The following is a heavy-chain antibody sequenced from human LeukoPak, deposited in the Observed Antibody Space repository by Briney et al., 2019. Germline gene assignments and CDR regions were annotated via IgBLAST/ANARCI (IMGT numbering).Heavy chain of an antibody. CDR1: GGSISSGDYY. Sequence: PSQTLSLTCTVSGGSISSGDYYWSWIRQPPGKGLEWIGYIYYSGSTYYNPSLKSRVTISVDTSKNQFSLKLSSVTAADTAVYYCARQEGDYRGYFDYWGQGTLVTVSS. J-gene: IGHJ4*02. CDR3: ARQEGDYRGYFDY. D-gene: IGHD4-11*01. V-gene: IGHV4-30-4*01. CDR2: IYYSGST.